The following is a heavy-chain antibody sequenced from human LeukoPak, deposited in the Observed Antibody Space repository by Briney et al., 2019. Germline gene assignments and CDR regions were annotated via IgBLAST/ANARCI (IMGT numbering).Heavy chain of an antibody. CDR1: GFSLSTSGVG. D-gene: IGHD3-10*01. J-gene: IGHJ5*02. CDR3: AHRGDITMVRGVSPIGGWFDP. Sequence: SGPTLVKPTQTLTLTCTFSGFSLSTSGVGVGWIRQPPGKALEWLAVIYWNDDKRYSPVLKSRLTITKDTSKNQVVLTMTNMDPVDTATYYCAHRGDITMVRGVSPIGGWFDPWGQGTLVTVSS. V-gene: IGHV2-5*01. CDR2: IYWNDDK.